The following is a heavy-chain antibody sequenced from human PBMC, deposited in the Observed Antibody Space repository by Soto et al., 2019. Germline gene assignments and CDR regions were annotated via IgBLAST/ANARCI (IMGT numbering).Heavy chain of an antibody. J-gene: IGHJ6*03. Sequence: QVQLQQWGAGLLKPSETLSLTCAVYGGSFSGYYWSWIRQPPGKGLEWIGEINHSGSTNYNPSLKSRVTISVDTSKNQFSLKLSSVTAADTAVYYCARGRCSGGSCYSVRSYYYYMDVWGKGTTVTGSS. CDR3: ARGRCSGGSCYSVRSYYYYMDV. CDR1: GGSFSGYY. V-gene: IGHV4-34*01. CDR2: INHSGST. D-gene: IGHD2-15*01.